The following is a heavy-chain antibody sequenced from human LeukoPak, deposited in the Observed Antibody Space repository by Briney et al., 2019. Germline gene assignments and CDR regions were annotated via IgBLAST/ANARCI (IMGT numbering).Heavy chain of an antibody. CDR3: ARYTAMAAPGWFAY. CDR2: IKQDGSEK. D-gene: IGHD5-18*01. V-gene: IGHV3-7*01. J-gene: IGHJ4*02. Sequence: GGSLRLSCAASGFTFSTYWMTWVRQAPGKGLEWVANIKQDGSEKYYVDSVKGRFTISRDNAKNSLYLQMDSLRAEDTAVYYCARYTAMAAPGWFAYWGQGTQVTVSS. CDR1: GFTFSTYW.